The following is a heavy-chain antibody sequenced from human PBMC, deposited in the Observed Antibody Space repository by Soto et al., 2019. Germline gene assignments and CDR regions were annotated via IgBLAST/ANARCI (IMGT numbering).Heavy chain of an antibody. Sequence: GGSLRLSCAASGFTFSSYGMHWVRQAPGKGLEWVAVIWYDGSNKYYADSVKGRFTISRDNSKNTLYLQMNSLRAEDTAVYYCARDTKALWFGVMDVWGQGTTVTVSS. CDR1: GFTFSSYG. V-gene: IGHV3-33*01. D-gene: IGHD3-10*01. CDR3: ARDTKALWFGVMDV. J-gene: IGHJ6*02. CDR2: IWYDGSNK.